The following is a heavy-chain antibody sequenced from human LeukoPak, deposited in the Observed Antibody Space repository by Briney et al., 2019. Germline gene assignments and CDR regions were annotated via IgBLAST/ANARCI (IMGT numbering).Heavy chain of an antibody. D-gene: IGHD3-16*01. CDR3: ANRGLGQGNYAYFYFDH. CDR2: ISGSGGDT. J-gene: IGHJ4*02. CDR1: GFTFSSYA. Sequence: GGSLRLSCAASGFTFSSYAMNWVRQAPGKGLEWVSYISGSGGDTFYADSVKGQFTISRDNSNTTIYLQITSLIAEDTAVYYCANRGLGQGNYAYFYFDHWGQGTLVTVSS. V-gene: IGHV3-23*01.